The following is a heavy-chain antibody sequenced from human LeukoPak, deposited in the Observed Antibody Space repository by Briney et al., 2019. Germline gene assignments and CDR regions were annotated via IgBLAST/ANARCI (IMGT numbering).Heavy chain of an antibody. CDR2: ISGSGGST. Sequence: PGGSLRLSCAASGFTFSSYAMSWVRQAPGKGLEWVSAISGSGGSTYHADSVKGRFTISRDNSKNTLYLQMNSLRAEDTAVYYCAKSSGYSGSYSADYWGQGTLVTVSS. CDR1: GFTFSSYA. J-gene: IGHJ4*02. D-gene: IGHD1-26*01. CDR3: AKSSGYSGSYSADY. V-gene: IGHV3-23*01.